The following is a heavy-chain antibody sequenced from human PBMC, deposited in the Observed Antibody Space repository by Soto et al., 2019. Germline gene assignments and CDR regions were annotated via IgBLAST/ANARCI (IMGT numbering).Heavy chain of an antibody. V-gene: IGHV3-23*01. CDR3: ARDQLERCLVGGYLDY. Sequence: EVQLLASGGGLVQPGGSLRLSCSASGFSFSNHAMSWVRQAPGKGLEWVSAIIDDGGRAYYADSVKGWFTIFRDNYRNTLALQMDSLRAEDTAVYYCARDQLERCLVGGYLDYWGQGTEVTVSS. CDR2: IIDDGGRA. CDR1: GFSFSNHA. J-gene: IGHJ4*02. D-gene: IGHD1-1*01.